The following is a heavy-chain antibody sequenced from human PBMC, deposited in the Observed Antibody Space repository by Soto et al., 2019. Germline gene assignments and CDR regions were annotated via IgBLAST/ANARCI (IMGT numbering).Heavy chain of an antibody. V-gene: IGHV1-18*04. CDR3: ARDSITIFGVVIPDFDP. CDR1: GYTFTGYY. CDR2: ISAYNGNT. D-gene: IGHD3-3*01. Sequence: ASVKVSCKASGYTFTGYYMHWVRQAPGQGLEWMGWISAYNGNTNYAQKLQGRVTMTTDTSTSTAYMELRSLRSDDTAVYYCARDSITIFGVVIPDFDPWGQGTLVTVSS. J-gene: IGHJ5*02.